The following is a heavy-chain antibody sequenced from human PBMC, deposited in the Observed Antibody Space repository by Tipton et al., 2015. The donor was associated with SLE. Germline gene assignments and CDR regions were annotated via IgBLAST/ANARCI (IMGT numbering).Heavy chain of an antibody. V-gene: IGHV4-59*12. J-gene: IGHJ3*02. CDR2: IYYSGST. CDR3: ARDMAKGALGKAFDI. CDR1: GGSISSYY. D-gene: IGHD3-10*01. Sequence: TLSLTCTVSGGSISSYYWSWIRQPPGKGLEWIGYIYYSGSTNYNPSLKSRVTISVDTSKNQFSLKLSSVTAADTAVYYCARDMAKGALGKAFDIWGQGTMVTVSS.